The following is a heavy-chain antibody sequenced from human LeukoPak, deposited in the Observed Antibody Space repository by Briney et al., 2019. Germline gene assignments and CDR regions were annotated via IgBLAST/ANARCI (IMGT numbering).Heavy chain of an antibody. J-gene: IGHJ5*02. Sequence: GGSLRLSCAASGFTFSSYWMSWVRQGPGKGREWVANIKQDGSEKYYVDSVKGRFTISRDNAKNSLYPQMNSLRAEDTAVYYCAGSWNHRNWLDPWGQGTLVTVSS. CDR3: AGSWNHRNWLDP. CDR2: IKQDGSEK. D-gene: IGHD3-10*01. CDR1: GFTFSSYW. V-gene: IGHV3-7*01.